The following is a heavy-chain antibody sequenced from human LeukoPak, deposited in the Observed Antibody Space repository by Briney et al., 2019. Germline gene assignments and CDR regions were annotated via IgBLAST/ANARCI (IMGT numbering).Heavy chain of an antibody. CDR2: IIPIFGTA. CDR1: GCTVSSYA. D-gene: IGHD2-2*01. J-gene: IGHJ3*02. Sequence: SVKVSCKASGCTVSSYAISWVRQAPGQGLEWMGGIIPIFGTANYAQKFQGRVTITTDESTSSAYMELSSLRSEDTAVYYCARPSRVVVPAAIHAFDIWGQGTMVTVSS. V-gene: IGHV1-69*05. CDR3: ARPSRVVVPAAIHAFDI.